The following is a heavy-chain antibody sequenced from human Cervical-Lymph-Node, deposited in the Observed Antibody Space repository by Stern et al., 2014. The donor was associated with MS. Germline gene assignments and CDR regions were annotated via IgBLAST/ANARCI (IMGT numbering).Heavy chain of an antibody. CDR2: ISAYNGDT. Sequence: VQLVQSGAEVKKPGASVKVSCEASGYTFTSNGITWMRQAPGQGLEWVGWISAYNGDTKHAQKLRGRVTMTTDTSTSTAYMELRSLRSDDTAVYYCARDSHDYYRYGMDVWGQGTTVTVSS. CDR1: GYTFTSNG. V-gene: IGHV1-18*04. J-gene: IGHJ6*02. CDR3: ARDSHDYYRYGMDV.